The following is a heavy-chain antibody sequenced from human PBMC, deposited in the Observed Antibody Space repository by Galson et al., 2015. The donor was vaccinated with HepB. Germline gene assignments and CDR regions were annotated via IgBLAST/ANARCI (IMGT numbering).Heavy chain of an antibody. CDR2: ISANGRGT. CDR3: AKAVTTLSPNDF. CDR1: GFAFSTFA. J-gene: IGHJ4*02. V-gene: IGHV3-23*01. Sequence: SLRLSCAASGFAFSTFAMNWVRQAPGKGLEWVSSISANGRGTYYADSVKGRFTISRDNSKNTVYLQMNSLRAEDTALYYCAKAVTTLSPNDFWGQGTLVTVSS. D-gene: IGHD4-17*01.